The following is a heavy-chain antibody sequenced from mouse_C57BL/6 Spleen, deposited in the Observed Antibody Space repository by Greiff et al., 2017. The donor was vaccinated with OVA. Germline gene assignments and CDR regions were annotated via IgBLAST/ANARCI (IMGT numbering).Heavy chain of an antibody. CDR2: IDPSDSYN. CDR3: ARGLEDAMDY. V-gene: IGHV1-69*01. CDR1: GYTFTSYW. J-gene: IGHJ4*01. D-gene: IGHD2-4*01. Sequence: QVQLQQPGAELVMPGASVKLSCKASGYTFTSYWMHWVKQRPGQGLEWIGEIDPSDSYNNYNQKFKGKSTLTVDKSSNTAYMQLSSLTSEDSAVYYCARGLEDAMDYWGQGTSVTVSS.